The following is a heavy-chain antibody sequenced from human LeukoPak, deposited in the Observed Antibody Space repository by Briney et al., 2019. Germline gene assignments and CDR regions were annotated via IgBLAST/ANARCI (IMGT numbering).Heavy chain of an antibody. J-gene: IGHJ3*02. CDR3: ATTYYYDSSGWEAFDI. D-gene: IGHD3-22*01. Sequence: QAPGXXXXWVAXISYDGSNKYYADSVKGRFTISRDNSKNTLYLQMNSLRAEDTAVYYCATTYYYDSSGWEAFDIWGQGTMVTVSS. V-gene: IGHV3-30*03. CDR2: ISYDGSNK.